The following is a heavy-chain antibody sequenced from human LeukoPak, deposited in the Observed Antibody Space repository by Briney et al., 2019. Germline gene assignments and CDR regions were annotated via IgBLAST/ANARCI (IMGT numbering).Heavy chain of an antibody. D-gene: IGHD1-14*01. CDR2: IHYSGST. J-gene: IGHJ5*02. CDR1: GGSISSHY. CDR3: ARLVTGKTNWFDP. V-gene: IGHV4-59*08. Sequence: PSETLSLTCAVSGGSISSHYWSWIRQPPGKGREGMGYIHYSGSTNYNPSLKSRVTKSLDTSKNQFSLKLNSVTAADTAVYYCARLVTGKTNWFDPWGQGTLVTVSS.